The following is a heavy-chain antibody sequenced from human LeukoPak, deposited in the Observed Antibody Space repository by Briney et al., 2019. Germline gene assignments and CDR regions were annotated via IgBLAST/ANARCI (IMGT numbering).Heavy chain of an antibody. Sequence: ASVKVSCTASRYTFTSYYMHWVRQAPRQGLEWMGIINPSGGSTSYAQKFQGRVTMTRDMSTSTVYMELSSLRSEDTAVYYCAREIERSGYYQSVPDYWGQGTLVTVSS. CDR2: INPSGGST. D-gene: IGHD3-22*01. J-gene: IGHJ4*02. CDR1: RYTFTSYY. V-gene: IGHV1-46*01. CDR3: AREIERSGYYQSVPDY.